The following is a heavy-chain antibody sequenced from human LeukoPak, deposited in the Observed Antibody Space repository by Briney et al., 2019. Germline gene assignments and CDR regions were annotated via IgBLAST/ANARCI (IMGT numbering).Heavy chain of an antibody. Sequence: SETLSLTCTVSGGSFGKYYWSWVREPPGKGLEWIAYIYDSGTTNYNPSLKSRVTISVDTSKNQFSLKLSSVTAADTAVYYCARDFSAAFDIWGQGTMVTVSS. D-gene: IGHD2/OR15-2a*01. J-gene: IGHJ3*02. V-gene: IGHV4-59*01. CDR2: IYDSGTT. CDR1: GGSFGKYY. CDR3: ARDFSAAFDI.